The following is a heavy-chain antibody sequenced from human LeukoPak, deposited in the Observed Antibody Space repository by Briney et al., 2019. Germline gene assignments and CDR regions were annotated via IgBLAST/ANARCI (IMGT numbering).Heavy chain of an antibody. CDR3: AKDATIAVAATSYFDY. V-gene: IGHV3-23*01. Sequence: QTGGSLRLSCAASGFTFSSYWMRWVRQAPGKGLEWVSAISGSGGSTYYADSVKGRFTISRDNSKNTPYLQMNSLRAEDTAVYYCAKDATIAVAATSYFDYWGQGTLVTVSS. D-gene: IGHD6-19*01. CDR2: ISGSGGST. CDR1: GFTFSSYW. J-gene: IGHJ4*02.